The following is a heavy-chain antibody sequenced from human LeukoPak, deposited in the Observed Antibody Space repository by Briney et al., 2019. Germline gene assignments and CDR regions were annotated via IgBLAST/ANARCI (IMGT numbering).Heavy chain of an antibody. D-gene: IGHD3-16*01. CDR1: GFTFSSYA. CDR2: ISYDGSNK. V-gene: IGHV3-30-3*01. CDR3: VRWGVRAYYYGMDV. Sequence: GGSLRLSCAASGFTFSSYAMHWVRQAPGKGLEWVAVISYDGSNKYYADSVKGRFTISRDNSKNTLYLQMNSLRAEDTAVYYCVRWGVRAYYYGMDVWGQGTTVTVSS. J-gene: IGHJ6*02.